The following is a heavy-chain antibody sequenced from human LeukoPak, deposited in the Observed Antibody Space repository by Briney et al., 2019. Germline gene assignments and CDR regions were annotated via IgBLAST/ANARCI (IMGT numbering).Heavy chain of an antibody. CDR3: TKDPNGDYVGAFDP. V-gene: IGHV3-23*01. CDR2: ISSDAGVT. CDR1: GFTFSDSV. D-gene: IGHD4-17*01. J-gene: IGHJ5*02. Sequence: PGGSLRLSCAASGFTFSDSVMSWVRQAPGKGLEWVSAISSDAGVTYYAASVKGRFTISRDNSKNTVYLQMHSLRAEDTAVYYCTKDPNGDYVGAFDPWGQGTLVTVSS.